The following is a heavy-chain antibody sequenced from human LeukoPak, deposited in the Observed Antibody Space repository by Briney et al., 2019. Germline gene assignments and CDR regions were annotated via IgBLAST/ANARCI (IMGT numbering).Heavy chain of an antibody. Sequence: PGGSLRPSCAASEFTFSSYSMNWVRQAPGKGLEWVGRIKSKTDGGTTDYAAPVKGRFTISRDDSKNTLYLQMNSLKTEDTAVYYCSTTYYYDSSEGYWGQGTLVTVSS. J-gene: IGHJ4*02. CDR1: EFTFSSYS. V-gene: IGHV3-15*07. CDR3: STTYYYDSSEGY. D-gene: IGHD3-22*01. CDR2: IKSKTDGGTT.